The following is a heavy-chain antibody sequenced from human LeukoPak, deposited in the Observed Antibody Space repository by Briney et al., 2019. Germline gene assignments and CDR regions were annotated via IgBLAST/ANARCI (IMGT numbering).Heavy chain of an antibody. J-gene: IGHJ5*02. Sequence: NPSETLSLTCTVSGGSISSYYWSWIRQPAGKGLEWIGRIYTSGSTNYNPSLKSRVTMSVDTSKNQFSLKLSSVTAAGTAVYYCARDTPYCSSTSCSNTNWLDPWGQGTLVTVSS. CDR1: GGSISSYY. D-gene: IGHD2-2*01. V-gene: IGHV4-4*07. CDR2: IYTSGST. CDR3: ARDTPYCSSTSCSNTNWLDP.